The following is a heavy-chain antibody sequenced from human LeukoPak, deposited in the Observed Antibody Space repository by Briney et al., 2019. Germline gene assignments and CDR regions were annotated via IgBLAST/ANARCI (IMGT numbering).Heavy chain of an antibody. CDR2: INHSGST. D-gene: IGHD4-17*01. CDR3: ARGLYGDYVPFFDY. CDR1: GGSFSGYY. J-gene: IGHJ4*02. Sequence: PSETLSLTCAVYGGSFSGYYWSWIRQPPGKGLEWIGEINHSGSTNYNPSLKSRVAISVDTSKNQFSLKLSSVTAADTAVYYCARGLYGDYVPFFDYWGQGTLVTVSS. V-gene: IGHV4-34*01.